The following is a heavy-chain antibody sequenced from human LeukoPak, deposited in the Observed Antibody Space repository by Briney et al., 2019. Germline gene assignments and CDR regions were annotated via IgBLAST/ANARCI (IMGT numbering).Heavy chain of an antibody. Sequence: GGSLRLSCAASGFTFSSYWMHWVRQVPGKGLVCVPRINSDGSSTNYADSVKGRFTISRDNAKSTPYLQMNSLSAEDTAVYYCARARGYSYGWTLDYWGQGTLVTVSS. CDR1: GFTFSSYW. J-gene: IGHJ4*02. CDR3: ARARGYSYGWTLDY. CDR2: INSDGSST. V-gene: IGHV3-74*01. D-gene: IGHD5-18*01.